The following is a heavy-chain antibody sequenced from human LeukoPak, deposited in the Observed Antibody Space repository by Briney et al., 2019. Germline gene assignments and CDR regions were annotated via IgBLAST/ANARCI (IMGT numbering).Heavy chain of an antibody. V-gene: IGHV3-66*01. CDR2: IYSGCST. J-gene: IGHJ5*02. CDR1: GFTVSSNY. CDR3: DKDRTAADSLGGFDH. D-gene: IGHD6-13*01. Sequence: QPGGSLRLSCAASGFTVSSNYMSWVRPAPGEWLELGSVIYSGCSTDCADYEKGRFTISSDNSKNTMYLHMNSLRAEDAAVYYCDKDRTAADSLGGFDHWGQGTLVTVSS.